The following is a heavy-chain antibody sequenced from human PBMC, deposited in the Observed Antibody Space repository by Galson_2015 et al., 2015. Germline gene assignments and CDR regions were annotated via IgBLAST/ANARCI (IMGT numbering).Heavy chain of an antibody. D-gene: IGHD2-21*02. V-gene: IGHV3-30-3*01. Sequence: SLRLSCAASGFTFSSYAMHWVRQAPGKGLEWVAVISYDGSNKYYADPVKGRFTISRDNSKNTLYLQMNSLRAEDTAVYYCARANDPHIVVVTAPSNWGQGTLVTVSS. CDR1: GFTFSSYA. CDR2: ISYDGSNK. CDR3: ARANDPHIVVVTAPSN. J-gene: IGHJ4*02.